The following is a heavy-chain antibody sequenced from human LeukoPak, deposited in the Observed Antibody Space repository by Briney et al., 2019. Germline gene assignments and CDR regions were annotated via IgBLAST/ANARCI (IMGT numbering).Heavy chain of an antibody. CDR3: ARDASVAVAGLLYYGMDV. Sequence: ASVKVSCKASGYSFTTYGINWVRQAPGQGLEWMGWISAYTGHTVLAQNFQDRVTMTTDLSTSTVCMDLRSMRFDDTAMYYCARDASVAVAGLLYYGMDVWGQGTTVTVSS. D-gene: IGHD6-19*01. J-gene: IGHJ6*02. V-gene: IGHV1-18*01. CDR1: GYSFTTYG. CDR2: ISAYTGHT.